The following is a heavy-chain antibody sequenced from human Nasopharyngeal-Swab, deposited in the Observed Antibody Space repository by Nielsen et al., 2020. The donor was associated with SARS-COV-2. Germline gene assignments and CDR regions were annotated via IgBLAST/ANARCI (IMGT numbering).Heavy chain of an antibody. V-gene: IGHV4-34*04. CDR3: ARGRTMVRGPVDY. Sequence: WIRQPPGKGLEWIGEMNHSGSNGKNEYVKRRGARSVDTSKNQFSLKLSSVTAADTAVYYCARGRTMVRGPVDYWGQGTLVTVSS. CDR2: MNHSGSN. D-gene: IGHD3-10*01. J-gene: IGHJ4*02.